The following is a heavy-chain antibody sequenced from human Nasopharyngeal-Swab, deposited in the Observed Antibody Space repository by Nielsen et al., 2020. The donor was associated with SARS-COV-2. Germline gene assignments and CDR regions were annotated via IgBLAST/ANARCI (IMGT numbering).Heavy chain of an antibody. D-gene: IGHD5-12*01. Sequence: GESLKISCAASGFTFSSYGMHWVRQAPGKGLEWVAVISYDGSNKYYADSVKGRFTISRDNSKNTLYLQMNSLRAEDTAMYYCAKDGNGGYLVNYYMDVWGKGTTVTVSS. CDR2: ISYDGSNK. CDR1: GFTFSSYG. J-gene: IGHJ6*03. CDR3: AKDGNGGYLVNYYMDV. V-gene: IGHV3-30*18.